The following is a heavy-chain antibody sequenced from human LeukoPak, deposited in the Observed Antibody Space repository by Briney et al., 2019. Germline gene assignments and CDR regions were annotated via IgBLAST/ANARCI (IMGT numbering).Heavy chain of an antibody. CDR2: INSDGSST. J-gene: IGHJ4*02. Sequence: GGSLRLSCAASGFTFSSYWMHWVRQAPGKGLVWVSRINSDGSSTSYADSVKGRFTISRDNAKNTLYLQMNSLRAEDTAVYCCARASDYDSSGYYYDYWGQGTLVTVSS. V-gene: IGHV3-74*01. D-gene: IGHD3-22*01. CDR3: ARASDYDSSGYYYDY. CDR1: GFTFSSYW.